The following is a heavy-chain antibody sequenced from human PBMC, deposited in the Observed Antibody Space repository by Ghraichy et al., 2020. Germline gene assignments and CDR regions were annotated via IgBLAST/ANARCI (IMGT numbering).Heavy chain of an antibody. Sequence: GESLRLSCAASGFTFSSYSMSWVRQAPGKGLEWVSAISGSGGSTYYADSVKGRFTISRDNSKNTLYLQMNSLRAEDTAVYYCAKEALYDFWSGYHVLYYYYGMDVWGQGTTVTVSS. CDR2: ISGSGGST. V-gene: IGHV3-23*01. D-gene: IGHD3-3*01. CDR3: AKEALYDFWSGYHVLYYYYGMDV. CDR1: GFTFSSYS. J-gene: IGHJ6*02.